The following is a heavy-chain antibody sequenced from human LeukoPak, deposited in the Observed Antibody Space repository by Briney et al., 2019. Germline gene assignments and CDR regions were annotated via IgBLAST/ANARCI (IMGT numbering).Heavy chain of an antibody. CDR3: TTTVKGLITMIVPGAFDI. CDR2: IKSKTDGGTT. D-gene: IGHD3-22*01. J-gene: IGHJ3*02. CDR1: GFTFSSYG. Sequence: PGGSLRLSCAASGFTFSSYGMSWVRQAPGKGLEWVGRIKSKTDGGTTDYAAPVKGRFTISRDDSKNTLYLQMNSLKTEDTAVFYCTTTVKGLITMIVPGAFDIWGQGTMVTVSS. V-gene: IGHV3-15*01.